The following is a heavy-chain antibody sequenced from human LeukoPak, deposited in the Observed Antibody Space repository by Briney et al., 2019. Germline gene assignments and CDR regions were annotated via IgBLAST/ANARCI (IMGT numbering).Heavy chain of an antibody. CDR3: ARVSGSYPTNYFDY. D-gene: IGHD3-16*02. V-gene: IGHV4-30-4*01. CDR1: GGSISSGDYY. J-gene: IGHJ4*02. CDR2: IYYSGST. Sequence: SETLSLTCTVSGGSISSGDYYWSWIRQPPGKGLEWIGYIYYSGSTYYNPSLKSRVTISVDTSKNQFSLKLSSVTAPDTAVYYCARVSGSYPTNYFDYWGQGTLVTVSS.